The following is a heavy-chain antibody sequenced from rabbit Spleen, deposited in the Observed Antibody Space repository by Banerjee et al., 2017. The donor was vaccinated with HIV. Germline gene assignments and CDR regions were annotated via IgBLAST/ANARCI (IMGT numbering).Heavy chain of an antibody. Sequence: QSSEESGGDLVKPGASLTLTCTASGVSFSANSYMCWVRQAPGKGLEWIACIDTNDGDTDYANWPKGRFTISKTSSTTVTLQMTSLTAADTATYFCARNYVNAFDPWGQGTLVTVS. CDR2: IDTNDGDT. J-gene: IGHJ2*01. D-gene: IGHD1-1*01. CDR3: ARNYVNAFDP. V-gene: IGHV1S40*01. CDR1: GVSFSANSY.